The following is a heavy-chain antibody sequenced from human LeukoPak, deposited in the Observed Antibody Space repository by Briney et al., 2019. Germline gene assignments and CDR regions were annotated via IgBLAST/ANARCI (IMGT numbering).Heavy chain of an antibody. CDR1: GGSFSGYY. Sequence: ASETLSLTCAVYGGSFSGYYWSWIRQPPGKGLEWIGSIFYSGNTYDNPSLKSRVTISVDTSKNQFSLKLNSVTAADTAVYYCARHRSKWLQSSFDYWGQGTLVTVSS. J-gene: IGHJ4*02. CDR2: IFYSGNT. CDR3: ARHRSKWLQSSFDY. D-gene: IGHD5-24*01. V-gene: IGHV4-34*12.